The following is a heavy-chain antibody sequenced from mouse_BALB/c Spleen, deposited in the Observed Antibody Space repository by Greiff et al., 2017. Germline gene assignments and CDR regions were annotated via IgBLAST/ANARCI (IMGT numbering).Heavy chain of an antibody. CDR3: TRGTTVGYYFDY. V-gene: IGHV1-69*02. J-gene: IGHJ2*01. CDR1: GYTFTSYW. CDR2: IYPSDSYT. Sequence: QVQLQQPGAELVRPGASVKLSCKASGYTFTSYWINWVKQRPGQGLEWIGNIYPSDSYTNYNQKFKDKATLTVDKSSSTAYMQLSSPTSEDSAVYYCTRGTTVGYYFDYWGQGTTLTVSS. D-gene: IGHD1-1*01.